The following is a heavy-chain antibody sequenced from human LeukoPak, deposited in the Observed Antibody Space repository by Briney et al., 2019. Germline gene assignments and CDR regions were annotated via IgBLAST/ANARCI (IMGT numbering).Heavy chain of an antibody. D-gene: IGHD5-18*01. CDR3: ARDGVTASSFRLNYYYYMDV. CDR1: GGTFSSYA. CDR2: IIPIFGTA. Sequence: SVKVSCKASGGTFSSYAISWVRQAPGQGLEWMGGIIPIFGTASYAQKFQGRVTITTDESTSTDYMEMSSLRSEDTAVYYCARDGVTASSFRLNYYYYMDVWGKGTTVTVSS. V-gene: IGHV1-69*05. J-gene: IGHJ6*03.